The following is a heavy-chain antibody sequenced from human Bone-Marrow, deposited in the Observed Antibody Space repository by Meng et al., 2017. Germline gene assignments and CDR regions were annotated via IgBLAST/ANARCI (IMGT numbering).Heavy chain of an antibody. D-gene: IGHD2-15*01. CDR1: GGSIDSGSFY. J-gene: IGHJ4*02. CDR3: ARADLGSGTDY. Sequence: SETLSLTCTVSGGSIDSGSFYWGWIRQPAGKGLEWIGRFYTSGYINYSPSLKSRVTISVDTSKNQFSLKLSSVTAADTAVYYCARADLGSGTDYWGQGTLVTGS. V-gene: IGHV4-61*02. CDR2: FYTSGYI.